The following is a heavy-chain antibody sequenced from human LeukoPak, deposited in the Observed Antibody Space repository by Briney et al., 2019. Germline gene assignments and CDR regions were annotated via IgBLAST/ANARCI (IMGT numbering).Heavy chain of an antibody. D-gene: IGHD3-16*01. CDR2: IYYSGST. V-gene: IGHV4-39*07. CDR3: ARGGGLNYYYYYMDV. J-gene: IGHJ6*03. Sequence: PSETLSLTCTVSGGSISSSSYYWGWIRQPPGKGLEWIGSIYYSGSTYYNPSLKSRVTISVDTSKNQFSLKLSSVTAADTAVYYCARGGGLNYYYYYMDVWGKGTTVTIPS. CDR1: GGSISSSSYY.